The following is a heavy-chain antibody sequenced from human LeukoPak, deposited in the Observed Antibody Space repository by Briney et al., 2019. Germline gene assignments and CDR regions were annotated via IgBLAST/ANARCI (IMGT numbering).Heavy chain of an antibody. V-gene: IGHV4-61*01. CDR2: IYYSGTT. D-gene: IGHD3-22*01. CDR1: GGSVSGGSYY. CDR3: ARWVFSSGYYFDF. J-gene: IGHJ4*02. Sequence: PSETLSLTCTVSGGSVSGGSYYWSWIRQPPGKGLEWIGSIYYSGTTNYNPSLKSRVTISVDTSKNQFSLKLSSVTAADTAVYYCARWVFSSGYYFDFWGQGTLVTVSS.